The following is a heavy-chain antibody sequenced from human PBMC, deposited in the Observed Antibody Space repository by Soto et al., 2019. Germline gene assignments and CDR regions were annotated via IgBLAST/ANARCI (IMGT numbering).Heavy chain of an antibody. J-gene: IGHJ6*02. D-gene: IGHD6-19*01. Sequence: ASVKVSCKASGYTFTIYDINCVRRSTVQWLEGMGWMNPNSGNTGYAQKFQGRVTMTRNTSISTAYMELSSLRSEDTAVYYCASGSSGWSGGYYYYGMDVWGQGTTVTVSS. CDR3: ASGSSGWSGGYYYYGMDV. V-gene: IGHV1-8*01. CDR1: GYTFTIYD. CDR2: MNPNSGNT.